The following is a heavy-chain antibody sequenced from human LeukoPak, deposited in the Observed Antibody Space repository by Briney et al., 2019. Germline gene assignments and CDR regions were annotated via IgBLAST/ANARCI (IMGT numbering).Heavy chain of an antibody. CDR1: GLTFSSYG. Sequence: GGSLRLSCAASGLTFSSYGMHWVRQAPGKGLEWVAFIRYDGSNKYYADSVKGRFTISRDNSKNTLYLQMNSLRAEDTAVYYCAREGYYGSGSYWVSDAFDIWGQGTMVTVSS. CDR3: AREGYYGSGSYWVSDAFDI. J-gene: IGHJ3*02. V-gene: IGHV3-30*02. CDR2: IRYDGSNK. D-gene: IGHD3-10*01.